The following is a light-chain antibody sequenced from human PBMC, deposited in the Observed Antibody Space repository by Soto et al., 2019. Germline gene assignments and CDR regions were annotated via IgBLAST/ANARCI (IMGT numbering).Light chain of an antibody. Sequence: AIQMTQSPSSLSASVGDRVTITCRASQGIRNDLGWYQQKPGKAPKLLIYAASSLQSGVPSRFSGSGSGTDFTLTISSLQPQDFATYYYLQDYNYPPITFGQGTRLEIK. CDR3: LQDYNYPPIT. V-gene: IGKV1-6*01. J-gene: IGKJ5*01. CDR1: QGIRND. CDR2: AAS.